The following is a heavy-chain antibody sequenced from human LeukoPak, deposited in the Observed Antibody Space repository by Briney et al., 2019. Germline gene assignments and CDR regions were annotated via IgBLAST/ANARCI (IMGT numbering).Heavy chain of an antibody. CDR2: IIPIFGTA. CDR3: ARVGVYGDYSIDY. D-gene: IGHD4-17*01. Sequence: SVKVSCKASGGTFSSCAISWVRLAPGQGLEWMGGIIPIFGTANYAQKFQGRVTITADESTSTAYMELSSLRSEDTAVYYCARVGVYGDYSIDYWGQGTLVTVSS. CDR1: GGTFSSCA. J-gene: IGHJ4*02. V-gene: IGHV1-69*13.